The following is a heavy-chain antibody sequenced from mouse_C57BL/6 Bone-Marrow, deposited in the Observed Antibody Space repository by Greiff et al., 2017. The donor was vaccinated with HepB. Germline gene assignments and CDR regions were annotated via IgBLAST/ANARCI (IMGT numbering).Heavy chain of an antibody. CDR2: IDPENGDT. CDR1: GFNIKDDY. V-gene: IGHV14-4*01. Sequence: VQLKQSGAELVRPGASVKLSCTASGFNIKDDYMHWVKQRPEQGLEWIGWIDPENGDTEYASKFQGKATITADTSSNTAYLQLSSLTSEDTAVYYCTTVVYYFDYWGQGTTLTVSS. J-gene: IGHJ2*01. CDR3: TTVVYYFDY. D-gene: IGHD1-1*02.